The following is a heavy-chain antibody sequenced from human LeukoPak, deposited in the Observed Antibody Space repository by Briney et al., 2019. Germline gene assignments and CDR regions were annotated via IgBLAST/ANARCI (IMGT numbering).Heavy chain of an antibody. V-gene: IGHV4-39*07. D-gene: IGHD3-22*01. CDR2: IYYSGST. CDR1: GGSISSSSYY. Sequence: PSETLSLTCTVSGGSISSSSYYWGWIRQPPGKGLEWIGSIYYSGSTYYNPSLKSRVTISVDTSKNQFSLKLSSVTAADTAVYYCAREVLNYYDSSVGDSYWGQGTLVTVSS. J-gene: IGHJ4*02. CDR3: AREVLNYYDSSVGDSY.